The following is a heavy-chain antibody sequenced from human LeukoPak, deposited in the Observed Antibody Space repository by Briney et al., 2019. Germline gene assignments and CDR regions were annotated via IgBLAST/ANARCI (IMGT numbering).Heavy chain of an antibody. J-gene: IGHJ4*02. D-gene: IGHD1-26*01. V-gene: IGHV4-38-2*01. CDR3: ARVVRSPNIVGATWVGHFDY. Sequence: SETLSLTCAVSGYSISSDYYWGWIRQPPGKGLEWIGSIYHSGSTYYNPSLKSRVTISVDTSKNQFSLKLSSVTAADTAVYYCARVVRSPNIVGATWVGHFDYWGQGTLVIVSS. CDR1: GYSISSDYY. CDR2: IYHSGST.